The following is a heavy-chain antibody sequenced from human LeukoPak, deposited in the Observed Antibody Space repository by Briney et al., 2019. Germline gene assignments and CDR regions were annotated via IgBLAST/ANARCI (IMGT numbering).Heavy chain of an antibody. J-gene: IGHJ4*02. D-gene: IGHD5-12*01. CDR2: ISAYNGNT. CDR1: GYTFTIYG. Sequence: ASVTVSCTASGYTFTIYGISWVRQAPGQGLEWMGWISAYNGNTNYAQKLQGRVTMTTDTSTSTAYMELRSLRSDDTAVYYCARGEYSGYDVDVFDYWGQGTLVTVSS. CDR3: ARGEYSGYDVDVFDY. V-gene: IGHV1-18*01.